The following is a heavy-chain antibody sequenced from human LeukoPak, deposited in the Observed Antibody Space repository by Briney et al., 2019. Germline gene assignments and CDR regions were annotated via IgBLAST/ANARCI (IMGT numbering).Heavy chain of an antibody. J-gene: IGHJ4*02. CDR2: NSWNSGSI. V-gene: IGHV3-9*01. CDR1: GFTFDDYA. CDR3: AKGSPFLATTAFDY. D-gene: IGHD4-17*01. Sequence: GGSLRLSCAASGFTFDDYAKHWVRQAPGKGLERVSGNSWNSGSIGYADSVKGRFTISRENAKNSLYLQMNSLRAEDTALYYCAKGSPFLATTAFDYWGQGTLVTVSS.